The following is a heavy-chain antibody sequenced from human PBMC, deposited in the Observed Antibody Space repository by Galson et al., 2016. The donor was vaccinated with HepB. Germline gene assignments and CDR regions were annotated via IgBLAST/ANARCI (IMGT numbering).Heavy chain of an antibody. Sequence: PALVKPTQTLTLTCTFSGFSLSKSGMCVTWIRRPPGRALEWLARIDWDNDKYYSTSLKTRLTISKDTSRNQVVLRMTNMDPVDTATYYCARPQYCSPDPLDYWGQGILVTVSS. CDR1: GFSLSKSGMC. CDR3: ARPQYCSPDPLDY. D-gene: IGHD2-15*01. CDR2: IDWDNDK. J-gene: IGHJ4*02. V-gene: IGHV2-70*11.